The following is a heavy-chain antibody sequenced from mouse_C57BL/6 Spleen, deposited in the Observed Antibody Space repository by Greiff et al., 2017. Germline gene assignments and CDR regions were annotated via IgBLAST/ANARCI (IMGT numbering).Heavy chain of an antibody. CDR2: ISSGSSTI. CDR1: GFTFSDYG. Sequence: EVKLMESGGGLVKPGGSLKLSCAASGFTFSDYGMHWVRQAPEKGLEWVAYISSGSSTIYYADTVKGRFTISRDNAKNTLFLQMTSLRSEDTAMYYCARQNYGYETWFAYWGQGTLVTVSA. V-gene: IGHV5-17*01. D-gene: IGHD2-2*01. J-gene: IGHJ3*01. CDR3: ARQNYGYETWFAY.